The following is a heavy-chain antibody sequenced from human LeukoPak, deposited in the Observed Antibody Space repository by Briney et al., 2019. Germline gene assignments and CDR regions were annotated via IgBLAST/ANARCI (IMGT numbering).Heavy chain of an antibody. D-gene: IGHD2-2*01. CDR1: GFTFSSYG. V-gene: IGHV3-30*02. CDR3: AKGICRALLGCYYHMDV. Sequence: GGSLRLSCAASGFTFSSYGMHWVRQAPGKGLEWVAFIRYDGSNKYYADSVKGRFTISRDNFKNTLYLQMNSLRAEDTAVYYCAKGICRALLGCYYHMDVWGKGTTVTVSS. J-gene: IGHJ6*03. CDR2: IRYDGSNK.